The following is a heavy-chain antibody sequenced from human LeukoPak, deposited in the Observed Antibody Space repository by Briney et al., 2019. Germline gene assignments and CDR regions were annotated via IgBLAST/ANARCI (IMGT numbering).Heavy chain of an antibody. CDR2: IYYSGST. V-gene: IGHV4-61*05. CDR3: ARVDGRYCYGSGSYSLALDAFDI. CDR1: GGSISSSSYY. J-gene: IGHJ3*02. Sequence: SETLSLTCTVSGGSISSSSYYWGWIRQPPGKGLEWIGYIYYSGSTNYNPSLKSRVTMSVDTSKNQFSLKLSSVTAADTAVYYCARVDGRYCYGSGSYSLALDAFDIWAKGQWSPSLQ. D-gene: IGHD3-10*01.